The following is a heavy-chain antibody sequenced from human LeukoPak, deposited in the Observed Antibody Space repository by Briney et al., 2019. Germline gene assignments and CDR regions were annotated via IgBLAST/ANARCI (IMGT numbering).Heavy chain of an antibody. D-gene: IGHD2-2*01. V-gene: IGHV4-61*02. CDR2: MYASGNT. Sequence: SETLSLTCTVSGGSMSSGTYYWSWIRQPAGKGLEYIGRMYASGNTNYNPSLESRVTISVDTSKNQFSLKLNSVTAADTAIYYCASERAAAISYYYYYYMDVWGKGTTVTVSS. J-gene: IGHJ6*03. CDR1: GGSMSSGTYY. CDR3: ASERAAAISYYYYYYMDV.